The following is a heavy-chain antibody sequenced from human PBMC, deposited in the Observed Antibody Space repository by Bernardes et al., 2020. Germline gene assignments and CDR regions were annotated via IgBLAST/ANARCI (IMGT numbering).Heavy chain of an antibody. D-gene: IGHD5-18*01. V-gene: IGHV3-13*05. CDR2: IGTHGDP. CDR3: IRGIQLWLGLDVY. J-gene: IGHJ4*02. Sequence: GGSLRLSCAASGFAFGYYDIHWVRQAPGGGLEWVSAIGTHGDPLYADSVKGRFTLSRDNANSSVSLQMNTLTAEDTAVYYCIRGIQLWLGLDVYWGKGIVVTVSS. CDR1: GFAFGYYD.